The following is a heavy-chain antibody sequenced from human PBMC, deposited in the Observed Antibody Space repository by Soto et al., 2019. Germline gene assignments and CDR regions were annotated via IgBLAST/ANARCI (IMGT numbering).Heavy chain of an antibody. D-gene: IGHD2-2*01. CDR3: ARKGMGNQLRQPAYGMDV. CDR1: GGTFSSYA. Sequence: SVKVSCKASGGTFSSYAISWVRQAPGQGLEWMGGIIPIFRTANYAQKFQGRVTITADESTSTAYMELSSLRSEDTDVYYCARKGMGNQLRQPAYGMDVWGQGTTVTVSS. CDR2: IIPIFRTA. V-gene: IGHV1-69*13. J-gene: IGHJ6*01.